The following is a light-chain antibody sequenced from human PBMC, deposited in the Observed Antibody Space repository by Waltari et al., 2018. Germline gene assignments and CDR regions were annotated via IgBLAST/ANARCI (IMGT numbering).Light chain of an antibody. CDR2: EVT. Sequence: QSALTQPASVSGSPGQSITISCTGTSSDVGSYNAFSWYQKHPGKAPKLMIYEVTKRPSGISYRFSGSKSGNTASLTISGLQAEDEADYYCCSYASTDSYVFGTGTKVTVL. J-gene: IGLJ1*01. CDR3: CSYASTDSYV. CDR1: SSDVGSYNA. V-gene: IGLV2-23*02.